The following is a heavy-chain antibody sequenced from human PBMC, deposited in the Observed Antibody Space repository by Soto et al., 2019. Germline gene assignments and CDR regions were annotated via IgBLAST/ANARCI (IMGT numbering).Heavy chain of an antibody. D-gene: IGHD3-10*01. V-gene: IGHV1-18*01. CDR3: SRDRISSGYYYGMDV. Sequence: QVHLVQSGAEVKKPGASVKVSCKASNETLTTYGISWVRQAPGQGLEWMGWVSGYSGHSSSAQECQDSVIMTTDTSTNTAYMDLRSLTSADSSVYFCSRDRISSGYYYGMDVWGHGTTVTVSS. CDR2: VSGYSGHS. J-gene: IGHJ6*02. CDR1: NETLTTYG.